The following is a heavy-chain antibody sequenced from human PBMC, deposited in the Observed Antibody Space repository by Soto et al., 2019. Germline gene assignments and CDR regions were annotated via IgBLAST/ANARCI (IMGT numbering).Heavy chain of an antibody. Sequence: GGSLRLSCVASGIPFGSRAMSWVRQAPGEGLEWVSTITDTGGDTKYADSVRGRFTMSRDNSKKTLYLQMNSLRVEDSALYYCARRSTASYPWSRIFDFWGRGTMVTVSS. CDR2: ITDTGGDT. V-gene: IGHV3-23*01. J-gene: IGHJ4*02. CDR3: ARRSTASYPWSRIFDF. CDR1: GIPFGSRA. D-gene: IGHD3-3*01.